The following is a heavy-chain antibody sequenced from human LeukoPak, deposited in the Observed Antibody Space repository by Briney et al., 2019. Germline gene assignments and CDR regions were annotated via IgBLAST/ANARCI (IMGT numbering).Heavy chain of an antibody. Sequence: PGGSLRLSCADSGFTFSHYSINWVRQAPGKGLEWVSYISSSSSTIYYADSVKGRFTISRDNAKDSLYLQMNSLRAEDTAVYYCARGLYGSGKYYFDYWGQGTLVTVSS. V-gene: IGHV3-48*01. CDR1: GFTFSHYS. J-gene: IGHJ4*02. D-gene: IGHD3-10*01. CDR3: ARGLYGSGKYYFDY. CDR2: ISSSSSTI.